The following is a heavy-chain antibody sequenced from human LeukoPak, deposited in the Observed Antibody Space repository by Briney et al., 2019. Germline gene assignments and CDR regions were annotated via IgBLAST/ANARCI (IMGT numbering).Heavy chain of an antibody. J-gene: IGHJ4*02. D-gene: IGHD6-13*01. CDR2: ISGSSRHK. V-gene: IGHV3-21*01. Sequence: GGSLRLSCAASGFTFSSYTMNWVRQAPGKGLEWVSSISGSSRHKYYADSVKGRFTISRDSAKNSLYLQMNSLRAEDTAVYYCARTANFAAGYYIDYWGQGTLVTVSS. CDR3: ARTANFAAGYYIDY. CDR1: GFTFSSYT.